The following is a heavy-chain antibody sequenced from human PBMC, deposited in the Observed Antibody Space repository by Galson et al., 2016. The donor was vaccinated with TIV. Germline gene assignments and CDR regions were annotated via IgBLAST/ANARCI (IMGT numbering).Heavy chain of an antibody. CDR2: IWFDGSEK. CDR3: ARELRCDTTSCNSLFDY. CDR1: GFSFGTYD. Sequence: SLRLSCAASGFSFGTYDMHWVRQAPGKGLEWVAIIWFDGSEKYYADSVKGRFTISRDNSKKTLYLQLSSLRAEDTAVYYCARELRCDTTSCNSLFDYWGQGTLVTVSS. D-gene: IGHD2-2*01. V-gene: IGHV3-33*01. J-gene: IGHJ4*02.